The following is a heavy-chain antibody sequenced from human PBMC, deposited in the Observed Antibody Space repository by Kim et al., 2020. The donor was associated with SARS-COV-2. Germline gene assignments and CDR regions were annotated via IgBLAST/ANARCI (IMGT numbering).Heavy chain of an antibody. CDR3: ARIPTIAEAGNPDFEY. CDR2: ISSTSAYI. D-gene: IGHD2-21*01. V-gene: IGHV3-21*01. J-gene: IGHJ4*01. CDR1: GFTFSDYG. Sequence: GGSLRLSCAAAGFTFSDYGMSWVRQTPGKGLEWVSPISSTSAYIYYADSVKGRFTTSRDNAKNPLFLQLSSLRAEDTAAYYCARIPTIAEAGNPDFEYRG.